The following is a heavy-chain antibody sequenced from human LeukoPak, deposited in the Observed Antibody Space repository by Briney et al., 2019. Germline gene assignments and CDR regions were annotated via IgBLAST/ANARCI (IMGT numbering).Heavy chain of an antibody. D-gene: IGHD3-22*01. J-gene: IGHJ4*02. CDR3: ARVLGYYDSSGYYYSGN. V-gene: IGHV1-18*01. CDR2: ISAYKGNT. Sequence: ASVKVSCKASGYTFTSYGISWVRQAPGQGLEWMGWISAYKGNTNYAQKLQGRVTMTTDTSTSTAYMELRSLRSDDTAVYYCARVLGYYDSSGYYYSGNWGQGTLVTVSS. CDR1: GYTFTSYG.